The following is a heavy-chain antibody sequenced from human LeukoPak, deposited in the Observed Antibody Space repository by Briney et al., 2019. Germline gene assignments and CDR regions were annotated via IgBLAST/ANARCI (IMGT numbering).Heavy chain of an antibody. V-gene: IGHV3-30*18. D-gene: IGHD6-13*01. J-gene: IGHJ4*02. CDR2: ISYDGSNK. Sequence: GGSLRLSCAASGFTFSSYGMHWVRQAPGKGLEWVAVISYDGSNKYYADSVKGRFTISRDNSKNTLYLQMNSLRAEDTAVYCCAKDLGGRSAGLDYWGQGTLVTVSS. CDR1: GFTFSSYG. CDR3: AKDLGGRSAGLDY.